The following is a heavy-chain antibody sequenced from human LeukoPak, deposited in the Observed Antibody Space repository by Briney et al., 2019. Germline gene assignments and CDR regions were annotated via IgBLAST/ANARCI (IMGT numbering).Heavy chain of an antibody. Sequence: TGGSLRLSCAASGFTFRSYWMAWVRQAPGKELEWVANIKEDESAKHQADSVKGRFTISRDNAQNSVYLQMSSLRGEDTAVYYCARDVGGSLDYWGQGTLVTVSS. J-gene: IGHJ4*02. CDR3: ARDVGGSLDY. CDR2: IKEDESAK. V-gene: IGHV3-7*01. CDR1: GFTFRSYW. D-gene: IGHD1-26*01.